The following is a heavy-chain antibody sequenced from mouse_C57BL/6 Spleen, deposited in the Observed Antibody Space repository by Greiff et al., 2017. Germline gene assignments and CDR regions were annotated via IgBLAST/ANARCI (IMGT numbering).Heavy chain of an antibody. CDR1: GFTFSDYG. CDR3: ARCYYGSSYVDYAMDY. J-gene: IGHJ4*01. D-gene: IGHD1-1*01. V-gene: IGHV5-17*01. CDR2: ISSGSSTI. Sequence: EVMLVESGGGLVKPGGSLKLSCAASGFTFSDYGMHWVRQAPEKGLEWVAYISSGSSTIYYADTVKGRFTISRDNAKNTLFLQMTSLRSEDTAMYYCARCYYGSSYVDYAMDYWGQGTSVTVSS.